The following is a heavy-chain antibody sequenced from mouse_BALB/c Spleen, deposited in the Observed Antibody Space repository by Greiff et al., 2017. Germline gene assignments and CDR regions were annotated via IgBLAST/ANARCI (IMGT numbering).Heavy chain of an antibody. J-gene: IGHJ3*01. CDR2: IYPGDGDT. V-gene: IGHV1-80*01. D-gene: IGHD4-1*01. CDR3: ASRNWDGAWFAY. Sequence: VKLQESGAELVRPGSSVKISCKASGYAFSSYWMNWVKQRPGQGLEWIGQIYPGDGDTNYNGKFKGKATLTADKSSSTAYMQLSSLTSEDSAVYFCASRNWDGAWFAYWGQGTLVTVSA. CDR1: GYAFSSYW.